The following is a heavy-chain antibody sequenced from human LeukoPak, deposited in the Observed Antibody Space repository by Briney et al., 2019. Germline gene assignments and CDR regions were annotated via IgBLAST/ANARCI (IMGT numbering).Heavy chain of an antibody. D-gene: IGHD3-10*01. CDR1: GYTFISYG. V-gene: IGHV1-18*01. J-gene: IGHJ4*02. CDR3: ARERITMFRGYFDY. CDR2: ISAYNGNA. Sequence: GASVSVSCKASGYTFISYGISWVRQAPGQGLEWMGWISAYNGNANNAQKVQGRVTMTTDTSTSTAYMELRSLRSDDTAVYHCARERITMFRGYFDYWGQGTLVT.